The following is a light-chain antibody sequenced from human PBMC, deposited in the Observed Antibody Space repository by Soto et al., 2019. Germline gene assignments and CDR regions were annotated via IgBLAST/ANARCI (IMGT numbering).Light chain of an antibody. V-gene: IGLV4-69*01. CDR3: QTCGTARNDVV. CDR2: LNSDGSH. Sequence: QLVLTQSPSASASLVASVKLTCTLSSGHSSYAIAWHQQQPEKGPRYLMKLNSDGSHSKGDGIPDRFSGSSSGAERHLTISSLQSEDEADYYCQTCGTARNDVVFGGGTKVTVL. CDR1: SGHSSYA. J-gene: IGLJ2*01.